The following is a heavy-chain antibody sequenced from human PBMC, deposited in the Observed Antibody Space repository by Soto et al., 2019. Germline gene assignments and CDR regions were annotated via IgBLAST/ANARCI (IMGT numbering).Heavy chain of an antibody. V-gene: IGHV1-69*01. J-gene: IGHJ6*02. CDR1: GGTFSNYA. Sequence: QVQLVQSGAEIKKTGSSVKVSCKASGGTFSNYAINWIRQAPGQGLEWMGGIIPMFGTTYYAQRFQGRVTMTADESTSTAYMELSSLTSEDTAIFYCARDLAPVVRGVLSSGMDVWGQGTTVTVSS. D-gene: IGHD3-10*02. CDR2: IIPMFGTT. CDR3: ARDLAPVVRGVLSSGMDV.